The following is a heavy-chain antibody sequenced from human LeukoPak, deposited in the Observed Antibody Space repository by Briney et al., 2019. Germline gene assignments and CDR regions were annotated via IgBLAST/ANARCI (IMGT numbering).Heavy chain of an antibody. Sequence: PGGSLRLSCAASGFTFNSYAMHWVRQAPGKGLEWVAVIWYDGSDKYYANSVKGRFTTSRDNSKNTLYLQMNSLRAEDTAVYYCARDQTSDYWGQGTLVTVSS. J-gene: IGHJ4*02. V-gene: IGHV3-33*01. CDR1: GFTFNSYA. CDR2: IWYDGSDK. D-gene: IGHD1-7*01. CDR3: ARDQTSDY.